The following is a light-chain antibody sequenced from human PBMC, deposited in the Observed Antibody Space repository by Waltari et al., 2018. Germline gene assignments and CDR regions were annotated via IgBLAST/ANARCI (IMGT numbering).Light chain of an antibody. CDR2: IHN. V-gene: IGLV1-44*01. J-gene: IGLJ3*02. CDR1: TSNIGSST. Sequence: QSVLTQPPSASGAPGQSVTISCSGSTSNIGSSTVNWYQQLPGTAPKLLISIHNGPPSGVPDRFSGSTSGTSASLAISGLQSEDEADYYCAAWDDSLNAWVFGGGTKLTVL. CDR3: AAWDDSLNAWV.